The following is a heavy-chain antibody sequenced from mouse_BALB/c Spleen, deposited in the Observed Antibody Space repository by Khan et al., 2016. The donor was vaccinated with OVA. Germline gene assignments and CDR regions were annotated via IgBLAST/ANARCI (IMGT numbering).Heavy chain of an antibody. CDR2: IWTGGIT. CDR3: ARSYDYDVGGFAY. D-gene: IGHD2-4*01. V-gene: IGHV2-9*02. J-gene: IGHJ3*01. CDR1: GFSLSNYG. Sequence: VELVESGPGPVAPSQSLSITCTVSGFSLSNYGVHWVRQPPGKGLEWLGVIWTGGITNYNSALMSRLSISKDNSKSQVFLKMNRLQTDDTAIYYCARSYDYDVGGFAYWGQGTLVTVSA.